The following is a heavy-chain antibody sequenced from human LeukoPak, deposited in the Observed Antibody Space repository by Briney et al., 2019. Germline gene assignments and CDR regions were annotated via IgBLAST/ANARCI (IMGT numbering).Heavy chain of an antibody. Sequence: GASLRLSCAASGFTFSSYATSWVRQAPGKGLEWVSAISVSGGSTWSADSVKGRFTISRDNSKNTLYLQMNSLRAEDTALYYCAKGSSGYYYGYFDYWGQGTLVTVSS. CDR3: AKGSSGYYYGYFDY. CDR2: ISVSGGST. D-gene: IGHD3-22*01. V-gene: IGHV3-23*01. J-gene: IGHJ4*02. CDR1: GFTFSSYA.